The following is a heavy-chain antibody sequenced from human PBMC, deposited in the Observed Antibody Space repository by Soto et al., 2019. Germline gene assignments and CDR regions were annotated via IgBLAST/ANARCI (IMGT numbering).Heavy chain of an antibody. Sequence: GGSLRLSCAASGFSFSTYSMAWVRQAAGKGPQWVSGLSGGGANTFYIDSVRGRFTISVDTSRNTVFLQMDSLRVDDAAVYYCARWSGYADAWGRGTLVTVSS. J-gene: IGHJ4*02. D-gene: IGHD4-17*01. CDR1: GFSFSTYS. V-gene: IGHV3-23*01. CDR3: ARWSGYADA. CDR2: LSGGGANT.